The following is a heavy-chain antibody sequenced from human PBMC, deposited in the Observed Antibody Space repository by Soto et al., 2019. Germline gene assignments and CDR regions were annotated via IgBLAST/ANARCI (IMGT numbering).Heavy chain of an antibody. CDR1: TGSFSGYS. D-gene: IGHD6-13*01. CDR3: ARGRRGYSSSWYDY. Sequence: QVQLQQWGAGLLKPSETLSLTCAVYTGSFSGYSWSWIRQPPAKGLEWIGDINHSGSTNYNPSLKSRVTRSVDTSKNQFSLKLSSVTAADTAVYYCARGRRGYSSSWYDYWGQGTLVTVSS. J-gene: IGHJ4*02. V-gene: IGHV4-34*01. CDR2: INHSGST.